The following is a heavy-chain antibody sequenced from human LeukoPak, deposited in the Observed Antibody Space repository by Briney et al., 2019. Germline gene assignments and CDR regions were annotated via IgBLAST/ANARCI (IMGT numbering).Heavy chain of an antibody. CDR2: IYYSGST. Sequence: PSETLSLTCTVSGGSISSYYWSWIRQPPGKGLEWIGYIYYSGSTKYNTSLKSRVSISVDTSKNQFSLKLSSVTAADTAVYYCARGAGAGYNLQPFDNWGPGSLFTVSS. CDR3: ARGAGAGYNLQPFDN. J-gene: IGHJ4*02. V-gene: IGHV4-59*08. D-gene: IGHD5-24*01. CDR1: GGSISSYY.